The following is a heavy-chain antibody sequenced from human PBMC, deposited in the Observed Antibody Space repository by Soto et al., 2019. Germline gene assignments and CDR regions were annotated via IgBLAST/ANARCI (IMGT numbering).Heavy chain of an antibody. Sequence: SVKVSCKASGGTFSSYAISWVRQAPGQGLEWMGGIIPIFGTANYAQKFQGRVTIAADESTSTAYMELSSLRSEDTAVYYCARDNRITIFGVVTYGMDVWGQGTTVTVSS. CDR1: GGTFSSYA. CDR2: IIPIFGTA. CDR3: ARDNRITIFGVVTYGMDV. D-gene: IGHD3-3*01. J-gene: IGHJ6*02. V-gene: IGHV1-69*13.